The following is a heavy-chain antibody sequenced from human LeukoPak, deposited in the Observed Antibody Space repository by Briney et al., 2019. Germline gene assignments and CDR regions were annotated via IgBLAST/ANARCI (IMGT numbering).Heavy chain of an antibody. CDR2: ISGRGGST. CDR1: GFTYPNCA. J-gene: IGHJ4*02. CDR3: AKGETEGGGLAHAY. V-gene: IGHV3-23*01. Sequence: GVSLRLSCAASGFTYPNCAMSWVRQAPGKGLECVSAISGRGGSTYYADAVKGRFTISRDNSKNTMYLQMNSLSAEDTAEYYCAKGETEGGGLAHAYWGQGTLVTVSS. D-gene: IGHD2-15*01.